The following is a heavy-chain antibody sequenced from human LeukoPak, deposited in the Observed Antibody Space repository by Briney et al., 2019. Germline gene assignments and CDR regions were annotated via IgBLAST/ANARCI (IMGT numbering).Heavy chain of an antibody. CDR2: ISSSSTDT. CDR3: ARKTYYYDSGSYSKSYYFDY. V-gene: IGHV3-11*06. Sequence: GGSLRLSCAASGFTFSDFYMSWIRQPPGKGLEWLSDISSSSTDTNYADSVKGRFTISRDNAKNSLFLQLNSLRAEDTAVYYCARKTYYYDSGSYSKSYYFDYWGQGTLVTVSS. CDR1: GFTFSDFY. D-gene: IGHD3-10*01. J-gene: IGHJ4*02.